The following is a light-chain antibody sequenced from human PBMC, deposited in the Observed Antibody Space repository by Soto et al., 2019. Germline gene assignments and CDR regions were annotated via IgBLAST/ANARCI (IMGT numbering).Light chain of an antibody. CDR2: GAS. J-gene: IGKJ2*01. Sequence: EIVLTQSPATLSVSPGERATLSCRASESVRTSLAWYQQKPGRSPSLLIYGASNRATGLPARFSGSGSGTEFTLTISSLQSEDFAVYYCQQYYSIPFTFGQGTKLEI. CDR1: ESVRTS. CDR3: QQYYSIPFT. V-gene: IGKV3-15*01.